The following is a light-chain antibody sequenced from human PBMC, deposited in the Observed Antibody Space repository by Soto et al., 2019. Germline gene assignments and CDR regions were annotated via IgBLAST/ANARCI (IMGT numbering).Light chain of an antibody. V-gene: IGLV1-44*01. CDR3: AAWDDSLNGNV. CDR1: SSNIGSNT. CDR2: NNN. Sequence: QSVLTQPPSTSGTPGQRVTISCSGSSSNIGSNTVNWYQQLPGTAPKLLIYNNNQRPSGVPDRFSGSKSGTSASLATSGLQSEDEADYYCAAWDDSLNGNVFGTGTKVTVL. J-gene: IGLJ1*01.